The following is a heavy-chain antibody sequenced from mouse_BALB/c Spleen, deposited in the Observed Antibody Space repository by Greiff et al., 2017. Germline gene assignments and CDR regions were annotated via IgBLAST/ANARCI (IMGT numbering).Heavy chain of an antibody. CDR2: ISSGGST. V-gene: IGHV5-6-5*01. Sequence: EVKLMESGGGLVKPGGSLKLSCAASGFTFSSYAMSWVRQTPEKRLEWVASISSGGSTYYPDSVKGRFTISRDNARNILYLQMSSLRSEDTAMYYWARGGGFTTVVATDYWGQGTTLTVSS. CDR3: ARGGGFTTVVATDY. J-gene: IGHJ2*01. CDR1: GFTFSSYA. D-gene: IGHD1-1*01.